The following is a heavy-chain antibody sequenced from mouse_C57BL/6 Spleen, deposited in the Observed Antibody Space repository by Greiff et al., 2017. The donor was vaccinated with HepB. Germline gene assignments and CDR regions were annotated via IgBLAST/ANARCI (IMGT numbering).Heavy chain of an antibody. CDR1: GYTFTDYY. Sequence: VQLQQSGPELVKPGASVKISCKASGYTFTDYYMNWVKQSHGKSLEWIGDINPNNGGTSYNQKFKGKATLTVDKSSSTAYMELRSLTSEDSAVYYCAPMTTVVHRYFDVWGTGTTVTVSS. J-gene: IGHJ1*03. D-gene: IGHD1-1*01. V-gene: IGHV1-26*01. CDR2: INPNNGGT. CDR3: APMTTVVHRYFDV.